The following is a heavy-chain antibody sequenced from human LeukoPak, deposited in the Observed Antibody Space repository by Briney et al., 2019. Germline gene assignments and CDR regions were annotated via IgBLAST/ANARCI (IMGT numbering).Heavy chain of an antibody. CDR2: IYYSGST. V-gene: IGHV4-59*01. CDR3: AGVGSQLLYYFDY. Sequence: SETLSLTCTVSGGSISSFYWSWIRQPPGKGLEWIGYIYYSGSTNYNPSLKSRVTISVDTSKNQFSLKLSSVTAADTAVYYCAGVGSQLLYYFDYWGQGTLVTVSS. J-gene: IGHJ4*02. D-gene: IGHD2-2*02. CDR1: GGSISSFY.